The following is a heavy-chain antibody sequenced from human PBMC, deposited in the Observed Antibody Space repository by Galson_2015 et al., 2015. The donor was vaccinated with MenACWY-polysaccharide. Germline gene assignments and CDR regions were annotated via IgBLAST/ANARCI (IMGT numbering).Heavy chain of an antibody. CDR2: SGSGGGL. D-gene: IGHD6-13*01. V-gene: IGHV3-23*01. CDR3: AKVGSRIVFHAFDT. Sequence: SLRLSCAASGFSFSANGMSWVRQAPGRGLEWVSGSGSGGGLYYADSVKGRFTVSRDNSRNTLYLQMNNLRAEDTAVYYCAKVGSRIVFHAFDTWGQGTTVTVSS. CDR1: GFSFSANG. J-gene: IGHJ3*02.